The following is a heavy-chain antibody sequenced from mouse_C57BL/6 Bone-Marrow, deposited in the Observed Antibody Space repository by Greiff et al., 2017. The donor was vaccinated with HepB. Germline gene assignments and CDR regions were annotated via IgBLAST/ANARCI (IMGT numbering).Heavy chain of an antibody. CDR2: ISDGGSYT. CDR1: GFTFSSYA. CDR3: ARDPLYVDY. V-gene: IGHV5-4*01. J-gene: IGHJ2*01. Sequence: EVQVVESGGGLVKPGGSLKLSCAASGFTFSSYAMSWVRQTPEKRLEWVATISDGGSYTYYPDNVKGRFTISRDNAKNNLYLQMSHLKSEDTALYYCARDPLYVDYWGPGTTLTVSS. D-gene: IGHD2-3*01.